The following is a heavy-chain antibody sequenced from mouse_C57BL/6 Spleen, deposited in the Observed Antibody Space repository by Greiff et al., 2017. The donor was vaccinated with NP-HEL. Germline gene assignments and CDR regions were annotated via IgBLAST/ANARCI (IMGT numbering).Heavy chain of an antibody. CDR3: ARRESNYYAMDD. J-gene: IGHJ4*01. D-gene: IGHD5-1*01. CDR1: GYTFTDYY. CDR2: INPYNGCT. Sequence: EVQLQQSGPVLVKPGASVKMSCKASGYTFTDYYMNWVKQSHGKSLEWIGVINPYNGCTSYNQKFKGKATLTVDKSSSTAYMELNSLTSEDSAVYYCARRESNYYAMDDWGQGTSVTVSS. V-gene: IGHV1-19*01.